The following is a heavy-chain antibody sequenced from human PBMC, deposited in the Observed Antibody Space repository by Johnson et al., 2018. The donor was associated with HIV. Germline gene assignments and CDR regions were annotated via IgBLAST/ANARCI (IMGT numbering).Heavy chain of an antibody. Sequence: QVQLVESGGGVVQPGRSLRLSCAASGFTFSSYAMHWVRQAPGKGLEWVAVISYDGADKHYADSVKGRFTISSDNAKNSLYLQMNSLRAEDTAWYYCARDNREWQTGTKGDAFDIWGQRTMVTVSS. CDR2: ISYDGADK. J-gene: IGHJ3*02. D-gene: IGHD1-7*01. V-gene: IGHV3-30*04. CDR3: ARDNREWQTGTKGDAFDI. CDR1: GFTFSSYA.